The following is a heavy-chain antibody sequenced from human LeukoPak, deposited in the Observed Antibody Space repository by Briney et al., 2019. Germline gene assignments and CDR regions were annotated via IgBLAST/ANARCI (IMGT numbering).Heavy chain of an antibody. J-gene: IGHJ4*02. CDR1: GFTFSTYV. CDR2: ISTNGDNT. Sequence: GGSLRLSCSVSGFTFSTYVMHWVRQPPGKGLEYVSAISTNGDNTYYADSVKGRFTISRDNSKNTLYLQMSSLRGDDTAVYYCVRGTGYWGQGTLVTVSS. V-gene: IGHV3-64D*06. CDR3: VRGTGY.